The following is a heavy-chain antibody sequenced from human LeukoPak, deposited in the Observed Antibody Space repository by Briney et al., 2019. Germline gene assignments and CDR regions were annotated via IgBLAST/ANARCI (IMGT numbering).Heavy chain of an antibody. Sequence: ASVKVSCKASGYTFTGYYMHWVRQAPGQGLEWMGRINPNSGGTNYAQKLQGRVTMTTDTSTSTAYMELRSLRSDDTAVYYCARGYSSSWPFDYWGQGTLVTVSS. CDR2: INPNSGGT. J-gene: IGHJ4*02. CDR3: ARGYSSSWPFDY. CDR1: GYTFTGYY. D-gene: IGHD6-13*01. V-gene: IGHV1-2*06.